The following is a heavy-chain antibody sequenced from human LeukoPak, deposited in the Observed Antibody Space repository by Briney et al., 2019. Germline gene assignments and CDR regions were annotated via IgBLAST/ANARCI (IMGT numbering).Heavy chain of an antibody. CDR2: INPGGGTT. Sequence: ASVKVSFKASGYTFTSCYMHWVRQAPGQGLEWMGIINPGGGTTTYAQKFQGRVTMTRDTSTSTVYMELSSLRSEDTAVYYCARSLHRRGYSYGDYWGQGTLVTVSS. D-gene: IGHD5-18*01. CDR1: GYTFTSCY. CDR3: ARSLHRRGYSYGDY. V-gene: IGHV1-46*01. J-gene: IGHJ4*02.